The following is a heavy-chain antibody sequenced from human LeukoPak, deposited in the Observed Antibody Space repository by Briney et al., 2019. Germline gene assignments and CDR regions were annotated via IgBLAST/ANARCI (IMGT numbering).Heavy chain of an antibody. V-gene: IGHV1-18*04. CDR1: GYTFTSYG. J-gene: IGHJ4*02. Sequence: GSVKVSCKASGYTFTSYGISWVRQAPGQGLEWMGWISAYNGNTNYAQKLQGRVTMTTDTSTSTAYMELRSLRSDDTAVYYCARDRGRKYYGSGSRPYYFDYWGRGTLVTVSS. D-gene: IGHD3-10*01. CDR3: ARDRGRKYYGSGSRPYYFDY. CDR2: ISAYNGNT.